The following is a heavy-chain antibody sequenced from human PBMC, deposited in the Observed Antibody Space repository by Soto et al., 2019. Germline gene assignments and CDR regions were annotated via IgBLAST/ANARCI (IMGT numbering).Heavy chain of an antibody. CDR3: AAPKQLSMGYYYGMDV. Sequence: PGESLKISCKGSGYSFTSYWISWVRQMPGKCLEWMGRIDPSDSYTNYSPSFQGHVTISADKSISTAYLQWSGLKASDTAMYYCAAPKQLSMGYYYGMDVWGQGTTVTVSS. J-gene: IGHJ6*02. D-gene: IGHD2-2*01. CDR1: GYSFTSYW. V-gene: IGHV5-10-1*01. CDR2: IDPSDSYT.